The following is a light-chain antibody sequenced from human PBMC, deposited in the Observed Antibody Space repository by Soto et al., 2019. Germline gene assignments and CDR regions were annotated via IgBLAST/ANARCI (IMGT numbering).Light chain of an antibody. CDR2: NTN. Sequence: QTVVTQEPSFSLSPGGTITVTCGLSSGSVSTSYYPSWYQQTPGQAPRTLIYNTNTRSSGVPGRFSGSILGNKAALTITGAQADDESDYYCVLYMGSGTVVFGGGTKLTVL. CDR1: SGSVSTSYY. V-gene: IGLV8-61*01. J-gene: IGLJ2*01. CDR3: VLYMGSGTVV.